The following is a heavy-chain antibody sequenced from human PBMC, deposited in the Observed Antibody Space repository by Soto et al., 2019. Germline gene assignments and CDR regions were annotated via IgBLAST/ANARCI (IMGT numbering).Heavy chain of an antibody. V-gene: IGHV4-4*02. CDR3: ARDRPSYGRNFDY. Sequence: QVQLQESGPGVVKPSGTLSLTCAVSGCSVSSDYWWSGVRLPRGKGLEWIGEIYHSGRTNYNPSLKSRVTISLDKSKNQLSLILNSVTAADTAVYYCARDRPSYGRNFDYWGQGTLVTVSS. J-gene: IGHJ4*02. CDR1: GCSVSSDYW. CDR2: IYHSGRT. D-gene: IGHD1-26*01.